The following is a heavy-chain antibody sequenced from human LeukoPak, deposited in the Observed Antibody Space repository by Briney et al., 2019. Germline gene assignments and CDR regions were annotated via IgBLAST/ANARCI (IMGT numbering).Heavy chain of an antibody. V-gene: IGHV4-59*01. J-gene: IGHJ4*02. CDR1: GGSISSYY. CDR2: VYYTGST. D-gene: IGHD3-10*01. Sequence: SETLSLTCTVSGGSISSYYWTWIRQPPGKGPEWVGYVYYTGSTNYNPSLKSRVTVSLDTSKKQFSLKLTSVTAADTAVYYCARGLEWFGGKLDYWGQGTLVTVSS. CDR3: ARGLEWFGGKLDY.